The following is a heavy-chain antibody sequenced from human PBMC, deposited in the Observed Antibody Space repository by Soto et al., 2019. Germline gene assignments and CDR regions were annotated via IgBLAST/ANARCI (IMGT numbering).Heavy chain of an antibody. J-gene: IGHJ4*02. CDR2: IYYSGTT. CDR3: ASSGTGGYYFDY. CDR1: PGSISNYF. D-gene: IGHD3-10*01. V-gene: IGHV4-59*01. Sequence: QVQLQESGPGLVKPSETLSLICTVSPGSISNYFWNWVRQPPGKGLEWIGYIYYSGTTNYNPSLKSRVTISVDTSKNQFSLNLGSVTAADTAVYYCASSGTGGYYFDYWGQGALVTVSS.